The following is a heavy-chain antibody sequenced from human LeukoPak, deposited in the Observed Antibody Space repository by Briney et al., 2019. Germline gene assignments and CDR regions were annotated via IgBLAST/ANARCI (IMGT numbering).Heavy chain of an antibody. CDR3: ARGARPIGGPDY. CDR1: GFTFAKAW. V-gene: IGHV3-21*01. Sequence: GGSLRLSCATSGFTFAKAWMNWVRQAPGKGLEWVSSISGSSSYIYYADSVKGRFTISRDNAKNSLYLQMNSLRAEDTAVYYCARGARPIGGPDYWGQGTLVTVSS. J-gene: IGHJ4*02. CDR2: ISGSSSYI. D-gene: IGHD6-6*01.